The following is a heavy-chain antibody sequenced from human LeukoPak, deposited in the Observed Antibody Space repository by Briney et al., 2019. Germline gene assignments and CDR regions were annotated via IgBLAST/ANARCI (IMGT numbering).Heavy chain of an antibody. CDR3: AKGGSNNWSFDN. Sequence: GGSLRLSCAASGFTFSSYAINWVRQAPGKGLEWVSIISGSGGSTYYADSVKGRFTISRDNSKNTLYLQMNSLRPEDTAVYYCAKGGSNNWSFDNWGQGTLVTVSS. CDR2: ISGSGGST. V-gene: IGHV3-23*01. J-gene: IGHJ4*02. D-gene: IGHD1-1*01. CDR1: GFTFSSYA.